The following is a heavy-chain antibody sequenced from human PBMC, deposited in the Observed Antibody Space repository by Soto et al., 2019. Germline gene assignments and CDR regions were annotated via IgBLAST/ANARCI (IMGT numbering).Heavy chain of an antibody. J-gene: IGHJ3*02. V-gene: IGHV3-21*01. CDR2: ISSTGTYI. CDR1: GITFSSYS. D-gene: IGHD6-6*01. CDR3: ARETNPYSSSSHAFDI. Sequence: EVQLVESGGGLVKPGGSLRLSCAASGITFSSYSMNWVRQAPGKGLEWVSSISSTGTYIDYADSVKGRFTISRDNAKNSLFLQMDSLIADDAALYYCARETNPYSSSSHAFDIWGQGTMVTVSS.